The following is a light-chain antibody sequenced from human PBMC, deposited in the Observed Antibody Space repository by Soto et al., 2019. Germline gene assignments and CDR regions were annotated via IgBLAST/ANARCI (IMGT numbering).Light chain of an antibody. CDR2: AAS. J-gene: IGKJ4*01. Sequence: DIQMTQSPSSLSASVGDRVTITCRASHSISIYLNWYQQRPGKAPKVLIYAASSLQSGVPLRFSGSGSGTDFTLTISSLQPEDFATYYCQQSYITPLTFGGGTKVEIK. CDR3: QQSYITPLT. CDR1: HSISIY. V-gene: IGKV1-39*01.